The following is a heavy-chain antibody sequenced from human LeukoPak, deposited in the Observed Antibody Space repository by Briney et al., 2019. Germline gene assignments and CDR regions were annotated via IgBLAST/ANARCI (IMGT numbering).Heavy chain of an antibody. D-gene: IGHD3-10*01. Sequence: SETLSLTCTVSGGSISNYYWSWIRQPPGKGLEWIGHIYYSGSTDYNPSLKSRVTISVDTSKNQFSLKLSSVIAADTAVYYCARGGYSGSGSYGKFDYWGQGTLVTVSS. CDR1: GGSISNYY. J-gene: IGHJ4*02. CDR3: ARGGYSGSGSYGKFDY. CDR2: IYYSGST. V-gene: IGHV4-59*01.